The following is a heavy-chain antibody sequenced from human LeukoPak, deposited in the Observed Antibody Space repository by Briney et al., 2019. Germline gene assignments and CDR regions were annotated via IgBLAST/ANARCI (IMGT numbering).Heavy chain of an antibody. D-gene: IGHD4-23*01. CDR1: GFTFSSYW. J-gene: IGHJ4*02. CDR3: ARDYGGSSPFDY. V-gene: IGHV3-7*01. Sequence: GGSLRLSCAASGFTFSSYWMSWVRQAPGKGLEWVANIKQDGSEKYYVDSVKGRFTISRDNSKNTLYLQMNSLRAEDTAVYYCARDYGGSSPFDYWGQGTLVTVSS. CDR2: IKQDGSEK.